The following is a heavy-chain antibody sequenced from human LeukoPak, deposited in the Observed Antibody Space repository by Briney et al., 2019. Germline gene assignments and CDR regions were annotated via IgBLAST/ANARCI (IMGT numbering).Heavy chain of an antibody. J-gene: IGHJ4*02. Sequence: GGSLRLSCAASGFTFDDYAMHWVRQAPGKGLEWVSGISWNSGSIGYADSVKGRFTISRDNAKNSLYLQMNSLRAEDTAVYYCARAGWEQLADPLDYWGQGTLVTVSS. CDR1: GFTFDDYA. V-gene: IGHV3-9*01. CDR3: ARAGWEQLADPLDY. CDR2: ISWNSGSI. D-gene: IGHD6-6*01.